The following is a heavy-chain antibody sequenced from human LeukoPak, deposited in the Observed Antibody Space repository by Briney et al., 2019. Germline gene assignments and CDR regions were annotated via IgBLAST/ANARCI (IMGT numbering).Heavy chain of an antibody. Sequence: GGSLRLSCAASGFTFSGSAMHWVRQASGKGLEWVGRIRSKANSYATAYAASVKGRFTISRDDSKNTAHLQMNSLKTEDTAVYYCTPHPLRALDYWGQGTLVTASS. J-gene: IGHJ4*02. CDR3: TPHPLRALDY. CDR2: IRSKANSYAT. V-gene: IGHV3-73*01. CDR1: GFTFSGSA.